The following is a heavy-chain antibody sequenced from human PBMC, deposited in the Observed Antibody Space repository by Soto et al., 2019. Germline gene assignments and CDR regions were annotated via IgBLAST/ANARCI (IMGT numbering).Heavy chain of an antibody. J-gene: IGHJ4*02. CDR1: GFTFSDYG. CDR2: ISYDGVDQ. Sequence: GGSLRLSCAGPGFTFSDYGFHWVRQAPGKGLEWVAMISYDGVDQYYRDSVQGRFTISRDDSKHTVYLQMNSLRTEDTAMYYCARSTYCNGGSCYPQYWGPGTLVTVSS. CDR3: ARSTYCNGGSCYPQY. D-gene: IGHD2-15*01. V-gene: IGHV3-30*03.